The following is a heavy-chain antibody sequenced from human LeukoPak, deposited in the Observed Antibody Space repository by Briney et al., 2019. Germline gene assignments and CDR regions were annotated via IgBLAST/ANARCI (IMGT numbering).Heavy chain of an antibody. V-gene: IGHV3-21*01. Sequence: GESLKISCQGSGYSFTTSWIAWVRQMPGKGLEWISSITSSSSYTFYADSVKGRFTISRDNAKNSLYLQMNSLRAEDTAIYYCARDPYNGAYSEGYYYYYMDVWGKGTTVTVSS. CDR1: GYSFTTSW. J-gene: IGHJ6*03. D-gene: IGHD1-1*01. CDR3: ARDPYNGAYSEGYYYYYMDV. CDR2: ITSSSSYT.